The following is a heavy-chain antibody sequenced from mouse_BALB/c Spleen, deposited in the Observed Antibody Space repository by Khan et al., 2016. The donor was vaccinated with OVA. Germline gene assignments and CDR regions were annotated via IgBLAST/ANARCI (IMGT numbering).Heavy chain of an antibody. V-gene: IGHV1-19*01. Sequence: EVQLQQSGPELVKPGASVKMSCKASGYTFTDYYMKWVKQSQGKSLEWIGDINPDNGDTFYNQKFKGKATLTVDTSSSTAYMQLNSLTSEDSALYFCTRGLFDVWGAGTTVTVSS. J-gene: IGHJ1*01. CDR2: INPDNGDT. CDR1: GYTFTDYY. CDR3: TRGLFDV.